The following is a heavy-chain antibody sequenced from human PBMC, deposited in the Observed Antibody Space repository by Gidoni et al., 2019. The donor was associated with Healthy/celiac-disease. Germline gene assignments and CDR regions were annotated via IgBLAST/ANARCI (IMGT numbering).Heavy chain of an antibody. CDR2: IISRWRTI. Sequence: EVQVVESGGGLVQPGGSMRLSCADSGLPFSRYEMNWVRQAPGKGLEGFSYIISRWRTIYNADSVKGRFTISRDNAKNSLYLQSNSLRAEDTAVYDCARDQGGGSTFDIWGQGTMVTVSS. J-gene: IGHJ3*02. D-gene: IGHD3-16*01. CDR1: GLPFSRYE. V-gene: IGHV3-48*03. CDR3: ARDQGGGSTFDI.